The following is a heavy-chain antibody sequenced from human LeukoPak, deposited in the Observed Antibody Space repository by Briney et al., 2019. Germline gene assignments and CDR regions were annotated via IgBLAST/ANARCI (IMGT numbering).Heavy chain of an antibody. CDR2: ISSSGSTI. V-gene: IGHV3-48*03. D-gene: IGHD1-26*01. Sequence: GGSLRLSCAASGFTFSSYEMNWVRQAPGKGLEWVSYISSSGSTIYYADSVKGRFTISRDNAKNSLYLQMNSLRAEDTAVYYCARSGSYHLPYYFDYWGQGTLVTVSS. CDR1: GFTFSSYE. J-gene: IGHJ4*02. CDR3: ARSGSYHLPYYFDY.